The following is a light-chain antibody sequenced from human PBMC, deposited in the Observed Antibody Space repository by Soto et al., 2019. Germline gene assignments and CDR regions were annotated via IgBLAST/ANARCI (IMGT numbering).Light chain of an antibody. Sequence: DIQMTQSPSSLSASVGDRVTITCRASQGISTYLNWYLQKPGKAPKLLIYAASSLQSGVPSRFSGSGSGTDFTLTISNLQPEDFATYYCQQTYSTPFTFGPGTKGDNK. CDR3: QQTYSTPFT. CDR2: AAS. V-gene: IGKV1-39*01. J-gene: IGKJ3*01. CDR1: QGISTY.